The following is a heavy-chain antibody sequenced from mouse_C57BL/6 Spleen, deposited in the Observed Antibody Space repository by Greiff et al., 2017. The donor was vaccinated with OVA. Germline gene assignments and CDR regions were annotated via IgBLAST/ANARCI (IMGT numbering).Heavy chain of an antibody. CDR2: IDPSDSYT. V-gene: IGHV1-50*01. CDR3: ARTDHYYGSSSCDY. Sequence: VQLQQPGAELVKPGASVKLSCKASGYTFTSYWMQWVKQRPGQGLEWIGEIDPSDSYTNYNQKFKGKATLTVDTSSSTAYMQLRSLTSKEAAVDYYARTDHYYGSSSCDYWGQGTTLTVSS. J-gene: IGHJ2*01. D-gene: IGHD1-1*01. CDR1: GYTFTSYW.